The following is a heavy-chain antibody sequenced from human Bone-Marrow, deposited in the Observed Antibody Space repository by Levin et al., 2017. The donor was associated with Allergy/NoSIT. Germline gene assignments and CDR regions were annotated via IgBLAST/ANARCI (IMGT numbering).Heavy chain of an antibody. Sequence: KPSETLSLTCSVSGVSVTNQTYYWTWIRQSPGKGLEWIGYLFYNGGTTYNPSLESRVTISVDTSNNHFSLKVNSVTEADTAVYYCATERIPPNWGWRGYFDLWGRGTLVTVSP. CDR3: ATERIPPNWGWRGYFDL. J-gene: IGHJ2*01. D-gene: IGHD7-27*01. V-gene: IGHV4-61*03. CDR2: LFYNGGT. CDR1: GVSVTNQTYY.